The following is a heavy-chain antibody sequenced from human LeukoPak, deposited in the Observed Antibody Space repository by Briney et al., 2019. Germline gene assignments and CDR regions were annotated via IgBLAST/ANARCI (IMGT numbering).Heavy chain of an antibody. CDR1: DGSFSGYY. J-gene: IGHJ6*03. CDR2: INHSGST. Sequence: SETLSLTCAVYDGSFSGYYWSWIRQPPGKGLEWIGEINHSGSTNYNPSLKSRVTISVDTSKNQFSLKLSSVTAADTAVYYCARDFMRYDILTGYYYYMDVWGKGTTVTVSS. V-gene: IGHV4-34*01. D-gene: IGHD3-9*01. CDR3: ARDFMRYDILTGYYYYMDV.